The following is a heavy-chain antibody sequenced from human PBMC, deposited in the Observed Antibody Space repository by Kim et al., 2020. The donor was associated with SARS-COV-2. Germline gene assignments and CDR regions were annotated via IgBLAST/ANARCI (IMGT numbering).Heavy chain of an antibody. J-gene: IGHJ6*02. Sequence: SETLSLTCAVYGGSFSGYYWGWIRQPPGKGLEWIGEINHSGSTNYNPSLKSRVTISVDTSKNQFSLKLSSVTAADTAVYYCYFRDWFGMDVWGQGTTVTV. D-gene: IGHD3-9*01. CDR2: INHSGST. V-gene: IGHV4-34*01. CDR3: YFRDWFGMDV. CDR1: GGSFSGYY.